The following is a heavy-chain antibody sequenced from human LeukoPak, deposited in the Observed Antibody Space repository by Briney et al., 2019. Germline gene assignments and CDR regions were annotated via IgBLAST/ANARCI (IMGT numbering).Heavy chain of an antibody. CDR1: GYTFTNYY. V-gene: IGHV1-46*01. Sequence: GASVKVSCKASGYTFTNYYMHWVRQAPGQGPGWMGIINPSGGSTTYAQKFQGRVTVTRDMSTSTVYMELSSLRSEDTAVYYCARKGANQVSDYWGQGTLVTVSS. J-gene: IGHJ4*02. CDR2: INPSGGST. D-gene: IGHD1-14*01. CDR3: ARKGANQVSDY.